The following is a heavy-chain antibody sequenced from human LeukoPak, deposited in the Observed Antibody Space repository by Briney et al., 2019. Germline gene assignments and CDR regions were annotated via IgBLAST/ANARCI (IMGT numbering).Heavy chain of an antibody. CDR3: AREQVVYCSSTSCYPFDY. D-gene: IGHD2-2*01. CDR2: ISYDGSNK. Sequence: GGSLRLSCAASGFTFSSCNMNWVRQAPGKGLEWVAVISYDGSNKYYADSVKGRFTISRDNSKNTLYLQMNSLRAEDTAVYYCAREQVVYCSSTSCYPFDYWGQGTLVTVSS. CDR1: GFTFSSCN. J-gene: IGHJ4*02. V-gene: IGHV3-30-3*01.